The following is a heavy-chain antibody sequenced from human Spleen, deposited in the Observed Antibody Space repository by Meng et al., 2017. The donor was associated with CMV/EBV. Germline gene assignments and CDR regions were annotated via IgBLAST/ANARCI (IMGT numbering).Heavy chain of an antibody. J-gene: IGHJ4*02. V-gene: IGHV3-23*01. Sequence: GGSLRPSCASSGFTFSSYAMNWVRQAPGKGLEWVSTISGSGGRTYYADSAKGRFTISRDNSKNTLYLQMNSLRAEDTAVYYCAKVRAHFDWLLCDYWGQGTLVTVSS. CDR1: GFTFSSYA. D-gene: IGHD3-9*01. CDR2: ISGSGGRT. CDR3: AKVRAHFDWLLCDY.